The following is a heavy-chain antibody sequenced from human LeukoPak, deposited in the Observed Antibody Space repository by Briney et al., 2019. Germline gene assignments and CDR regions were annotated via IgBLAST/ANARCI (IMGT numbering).Heavy chain of an antibody. V-gene: IGHV1-18*01. CDR2: ISANNGNT. CDR3: AREDCSGGSCYMGDY. J-gene: IGHJ4*02. D-gene: IGHD2-15*01. CDR1: GYTFTNYD. Sequence: ASVKVSCKASGYTFTNYDISWVRQAPGHGLEGRGWISANNGNTNYAQKFQGRVIMTTDTSTSTAYMELGSLRSDDTAVYYYAREDCSGGSCYMGDYWGQGTLVTVSS.